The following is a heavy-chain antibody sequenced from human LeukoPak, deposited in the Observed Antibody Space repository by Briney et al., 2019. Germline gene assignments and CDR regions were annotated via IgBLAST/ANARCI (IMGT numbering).Heavy chain of an antibody. Sequence: ASVKVSCKASGYTFTSYGISWVRQAPGQGLEWMGWISAYNGNTNYAQKLQGRVTMTTDTSTSTAYMELRSLRSDDTAVYYCARYSSSWYLTEIDYWGQGTLVTVSS. V-gene: IGHV1-18*01. CDR3: ARYSSSWYLTEIDY. CDR1: GYTFTSYG. CDR2: ISAYNGNT. J-gene: IGHJ4*02. D-gene: IGHD6-13*01.